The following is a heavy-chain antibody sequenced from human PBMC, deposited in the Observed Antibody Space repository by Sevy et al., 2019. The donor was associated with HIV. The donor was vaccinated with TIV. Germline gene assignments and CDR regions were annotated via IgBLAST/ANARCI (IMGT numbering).Heavy chain of an antibody. Sequence: GGSLRLSCAASGFTFSGSAMHWVRQASGKGLEWVGRIRSKANSYATAYAASVKGRFTISRDDSKNTANLQMNSLKTEDTAVYYCTRQLGGYYYYYGMDVWGQGTTVTVSS. J-gene: IGHJ6*02. CDR1: GFTFSGSA. CDR3: TRQLGGYYYYYGMDV. CDR2: IRSKANSYAT. V-gene: IGHV3-73*01. D-gene: IGHD7-27*01.